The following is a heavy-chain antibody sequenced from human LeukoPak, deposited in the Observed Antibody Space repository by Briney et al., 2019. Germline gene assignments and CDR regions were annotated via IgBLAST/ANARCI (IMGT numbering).Heavy chain of an antibody. J-gene: IGHJ4*02. Sequence: SETLSLTCTVSGGSISSGSYYWGWIRQPPGKGLEWIVNIYYSGSTYYNPSLKSRFSISVDTSKNQFSLKLTSVTAADTAVYYCARAPEYGLYYFDYWGQGTLVTVSS. CDR2: IYYSGST. CDR1: GGSISSGSYY. CDR3: ARAPEYGLYYFDY. D-gene: IGHD1-14*01. V-gene: IGHV4-39*07.